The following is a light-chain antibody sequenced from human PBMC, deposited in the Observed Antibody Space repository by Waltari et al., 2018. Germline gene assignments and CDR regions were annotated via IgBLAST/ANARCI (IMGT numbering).Light chain of an antibody. CDR3: CSFTTRSTWV. Sequence: QSALTQPAAVSGSPGQSLTRPCTGTSRAVGRHNHVSWYQQHPGKVPTLLIFEVTNRPSGVSHRFSGSKSGNTASLTISGLQAEDESDYYCCSFTTRSTWVFGGGTKLTVL. CDR2: EVT. J-gene: IGLJ3*02. CDR1: SRAVGRHNH. V-gene: IGLV2-14*01.